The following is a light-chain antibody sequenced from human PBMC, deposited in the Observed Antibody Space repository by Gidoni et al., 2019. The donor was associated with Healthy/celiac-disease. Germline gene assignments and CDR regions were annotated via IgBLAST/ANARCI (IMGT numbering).Light chain of an antibody. CDR1: SSDVGGYNY. CDR3: CSYAGSYTFP. J-gene: IGLJ1*01. CDR2: DVS. V-gene: IGLV2-11*01. Sequence: QSALTQPRSVSGSPGQSVTISCTGTSSDVGGYNYVSWYQQHPGKAPKLMIYDVSKRPSGGPDRFSGSKSGNTASLTISALQAEDEADYYCCSYAGSYTFPFGTGTKVTVL.